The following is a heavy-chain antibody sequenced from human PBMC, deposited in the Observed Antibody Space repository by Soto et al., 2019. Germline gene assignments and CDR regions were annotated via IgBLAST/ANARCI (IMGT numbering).Heavy chain of an antibody. D-gene: IGHD2-8*01. J-gene: IGHJ6*02. CDR2: IDPSDSYT. CDR3: ARKERFILTACMDV. V-gene: IGHV5-10-1*01. Sequence: GESLKISCKGSGYSFTSYWISWVRQMPGKGLEWMGRIDPSDSYTNYSPSFQGHVTISADKSISTAYLQWSSLKASDTAMYYCARKERFILTACMDVWGQGTTVTVYS. CDR1: GYSFTSYW.